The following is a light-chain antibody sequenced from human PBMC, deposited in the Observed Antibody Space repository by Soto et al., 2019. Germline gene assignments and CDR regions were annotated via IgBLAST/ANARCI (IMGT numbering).Light chain of an antibody. CDR2: DVS. V-gene: IGLV2-14*01. CDR1: SRDVGGYNY. J-gene: IGLJ1*01. Sequence: QSALTQPASVSGSPGQSITISCTGTSRDVGGYNYVSWYQQHPGKAPKLMIYDVSNWPSGVSNRFSGSKSGNTASLTISGLQAEDEADYYCSSYTNSSPLVFGNGTKLTVL. CDR3: SSYTNSSPLV.